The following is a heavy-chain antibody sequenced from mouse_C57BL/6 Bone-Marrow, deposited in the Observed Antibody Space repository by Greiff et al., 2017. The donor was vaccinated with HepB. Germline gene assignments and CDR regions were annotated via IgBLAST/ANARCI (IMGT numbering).Heavy chain of an antibody. D-gene: IGHD1-1*01. CDR1: GYTFTSYW. V-gene: IGHV1-55*01. CDR3: ARVGYCSSYRVAY. Sequence: QVQLKQPGAELVKPGASVKMSCKASGYTFTSYWITWVKQRPGQGLEWIGDIYPGSGSTNYNEKFKSKATLSVDTSSSTAYMQLSILKSEDSAFYYCARVGYCSSYRVAYWGQGTLVTVSA. J-gene: IGHJ3*01. CDR2: IYPGSGST.